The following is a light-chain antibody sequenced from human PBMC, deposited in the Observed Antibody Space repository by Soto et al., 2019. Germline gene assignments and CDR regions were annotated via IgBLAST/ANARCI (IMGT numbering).Light chain of an antibody. CDR2: EVS. J-gene: IGLJ1*01. CDR3: SSYTSSSTYV. V-gene: IGLV2-18*02. CDR1: NSDVGSYNH. Sequence: SALTQPPSVSGSPGQSVTISCTGTNSDVGSYNHVSWYRQPPGTAPKLMIYEVSNRPSGVPDRFSGSRSGNTASLTISGLQAEDEADYYCSSYTSSSTYVFGTGTKLTVL.